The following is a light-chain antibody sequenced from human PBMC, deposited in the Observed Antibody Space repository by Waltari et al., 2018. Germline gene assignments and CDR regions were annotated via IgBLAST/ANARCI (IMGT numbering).Light chain of an antibody. CDR3: QKYGSTPRP. V-gene: IGKV3-20*01. CDR2: DAS. Sequence: EIVLTQSPGTLSLSPGERASLSCRASQIISTSYLAWYQQKPGQAPRLLIYDASRRVTGIPDRFSGSGSGTDFTLTISRLEPEDFAVYYCQKYGSTPRPFGGGTKVEIK. J-gene: IGKJ4*01. CDR1: QIISTSY.